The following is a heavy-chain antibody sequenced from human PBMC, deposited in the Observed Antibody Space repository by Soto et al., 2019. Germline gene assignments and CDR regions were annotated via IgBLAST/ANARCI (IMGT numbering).Heavy chain of an antibody. D-gene: IGHD5-12*01. CDR3: ARAVAQYRGTLQDP. CDR2: ISHTGST. Sequence: SKTLSLTCAVSGGSITSGNSYSWSWIRQPPGKGLEWIGSISHTGSTSYNPSLKSRVTMSVDKSKNQFSLKLSSVTAADMGVSSCARAVAQYRGTLQDPWGEGPLVTVSS. J-gene: IGHJ5*02. CDR1: GGSITSGNSYS. V-gene: IGHV4-30-2*01.